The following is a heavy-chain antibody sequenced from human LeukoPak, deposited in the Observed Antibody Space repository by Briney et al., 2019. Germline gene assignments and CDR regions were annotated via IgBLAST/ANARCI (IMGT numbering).Heavy chain of an antibody. V-gene: IGHV4-61*05. CDR1: GGSISSSSYY. Sequence: SETLSLTCTVSGGSISSSSYYWGWIRQPPGKGLEWIGRIYISGSTNYNPSLKSRVTISVDTSKNQFSLKLSSVTAADTAVYYCAREMGYCTNGVCPFDYWGQGTLVTVSS. J-gene: IGHJ4*02. CDR2: IYISGST. D-gene: IGHD2-8*01. CDR3: AREMGYCTNGVCPFDY.